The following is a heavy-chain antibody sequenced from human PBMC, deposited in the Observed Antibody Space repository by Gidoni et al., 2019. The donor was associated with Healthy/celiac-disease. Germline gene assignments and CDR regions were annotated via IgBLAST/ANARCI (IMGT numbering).Heavy chain of an antibody. V-gene: IGHV1-69*01. CDR2: IIPIFGKA. J-gene: IGHJ6*02. Sequence: QVQLVQSGAEVKKPGSSVKFSCKSSGGTFSSYAISWVRQDPGQGLEWMRGIIPIFGKANYAQKFKGRVTITADESTSTAYMELSSLRSEEKAVYYCARGVYQLPQGGMDVWGQGTTVTVSS. CDR3: ARGVYQLPQGGMDV. CDR1: GGTFSSYA. D-gene: IGHD2-2*01.